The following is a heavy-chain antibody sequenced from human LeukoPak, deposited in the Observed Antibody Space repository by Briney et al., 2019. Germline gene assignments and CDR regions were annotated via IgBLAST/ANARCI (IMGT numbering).Heavy chain of an antibody. Sequence: SETLSLTCAVYGGSFSGYYWSWIRQPPGKGLEWIGEINHSGSTNYNPSLKSRVTISVDTSKNRFSLKLSSVTAADTAVYYCARLTGYCSGGSCFNYYYGMDVWGQGTTVTVSS. D-gene: IGHD2-15*01. CDR1: GGSFSGYY. CDR3: ARLTGYCSGGSCFNYYYGMDV. J-gene: IGHJ6*02. V-gene: IGHV4-34*01. CDR2: INHSGST.